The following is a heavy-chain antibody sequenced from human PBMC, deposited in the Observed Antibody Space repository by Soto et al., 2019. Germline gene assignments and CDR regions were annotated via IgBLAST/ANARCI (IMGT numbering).Heavy chain of an antibody. CDR1: GYTFTGYY. CDR3: ARASRRAVDTAMVDY. Sequence: ASVKVSCKASGYTFTGYYMHWVRQAPGQGLEWMGWINPNSGGTNYAQKFQGRVTMTRDTSISTAYMELSRLRSDDTAGYYCARASRRAVDTAMVDYWGQGTLVTVSS. D-gene: IGHD5-18*01. J-gene: IGHJ4*02. V-gene: IGHV1-2*02. CDR2: INPNSGGT.